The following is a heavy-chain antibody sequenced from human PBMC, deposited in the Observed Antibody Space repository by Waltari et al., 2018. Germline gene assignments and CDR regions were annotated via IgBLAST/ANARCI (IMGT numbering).Heavy chain of an antibody. CDR1: GFNFSAYG. CDR2: ILSYGSKK. D-gene: IGHD4-17*01. J-gene: IGHJ6*02. CDR3: TTGIHGAHYYGMDV. V-gene: IGHV3-30*02. Sequence: QVQLVESGGGVVRPGGSLRLSCAASGFNFSAYGLPWVRQATGKGLWWSAFILSYGSKKYFADAVKGRFTISRDNSKNTLYLQMNSLKTEDTAVYYCTTGIHGAHYYGMDVWGQGTTVTVSS.